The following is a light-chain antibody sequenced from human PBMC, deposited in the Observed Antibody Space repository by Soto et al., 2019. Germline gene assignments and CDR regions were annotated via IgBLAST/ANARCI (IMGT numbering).Light chain of an antibody. CDR2: GNS. Sequence: QPVLTQPPSVSGAPGQRVTISCTGSSSKIGAGYDVHWYQQLPGTAPKLLIYGNSNRPSGVPDRFSGSKSGTSASLAITGLQAEDEADYYCQSYDSSLSGCVFGTGTKVTVL. CDR3: QSYDSSLSGCV. V-gene: IGLV1-40*01. CDR1: SSKIGAGYD. J-gene: IGLJ1*01.